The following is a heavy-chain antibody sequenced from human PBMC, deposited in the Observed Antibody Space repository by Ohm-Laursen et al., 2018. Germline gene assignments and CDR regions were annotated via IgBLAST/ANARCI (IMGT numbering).Heavy chain of an antibody. J-gene: IGHJ4*02. CDR1: GDPINSSY. D-gene: IGHD2-15*01. Sequence: SDTLSLTWAVSGDPINSSYWSWIRQPPGKGLEWIGFISNSGNTNYNPSLKSRVTISVDTSKNQISLKLGSVTVADTAVFYCARRGSGGRSFDYWGQGSLVTVSS. CDR2: ISNSGNT. V-gene: IGHV4-59*08. CDR3: ARRGSGGRSFDY.